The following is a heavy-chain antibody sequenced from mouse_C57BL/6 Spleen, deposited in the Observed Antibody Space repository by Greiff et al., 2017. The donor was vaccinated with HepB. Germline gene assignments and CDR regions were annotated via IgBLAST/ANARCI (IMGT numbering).Heavy chain of an antibody. Sequence: DVQLQESGPELVKPGASVKMSCKASGYTFTDYNMHWVKQSHGKSLEWIGYINPNNGGTSYNQKFKGKATLTVNKSSSTAYMELRRLTSEDSAVYYCARARFYYYGTYAMDYWGQGTSVTVSS. CDR3: ARARFYYYGTYAMDY. CDR1: GYTFTDYN. CDR2: INPNNGGT. J-gene: IGHJ4*01. D-gene: IGHD1-1*01. V-gene: IGHV1-22*01.